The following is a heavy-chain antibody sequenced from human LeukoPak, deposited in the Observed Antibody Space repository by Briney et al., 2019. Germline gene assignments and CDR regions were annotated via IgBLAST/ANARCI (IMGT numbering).Heavy chain of an antibody. V-gene: IGHV3-30*04. CDR1: GFSLSYYT. D-gene: IGHD1/OR15-1a*01. CDR3: ARDNNGDH. Sequence: PGSSLRLSCEASGFSLSYYTMYWVRQAPGKGLEWVAVISYDGSNENYADSVKGRFTISRDTSKNTLYLQMNSLRAEDTAVYYCARDNNGDHWGQGALVTVSS. CDR2: ISYDGSNE. J-gene: IGHJ4*02.